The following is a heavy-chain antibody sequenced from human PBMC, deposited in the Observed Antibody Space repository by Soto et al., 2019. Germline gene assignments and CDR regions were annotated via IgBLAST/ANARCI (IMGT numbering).Heavy chain of an antibody. D-gene: IGHD3-22*01. V-gene: IGHV4-59*01. CDR3: AREKYDRSFDY. J-gene: IGHJ4*02. Sequence: SETLSLTCTVSGGSINNYYWSWIRQPPGKGLEWIGYISYSGSTNYTPSLKSRVTISVDTSRNQFSLELSSVTAAETAMYYCAREKYDRSFDYLGQGTLVAVSS. CDR2: ISYSGST. CDR1: GGSINNYY.